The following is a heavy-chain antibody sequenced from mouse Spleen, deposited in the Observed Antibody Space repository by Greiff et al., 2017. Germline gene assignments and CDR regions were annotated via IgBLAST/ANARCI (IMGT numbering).Heavy chain of an antibody. CDR3: ARTGTRGAWFAY. D-gene: IGHD4-1*01. J-gene: IGHJ3*01. Sequence: VHLVESGPGLVAPSQSLSITCTVSGFSLTSYGVHWVRQPPGKGLEWLGVIWAGGSTNYNSALMSRLSISKDNSKSQVFLKMNSLQTDDTAMYYCARTGTRGAWFAYWGQGTLVTVSA. V-gene: IGHV2-9*02. CDR1: GFSLTSYG. CDR2: IWAGGST.